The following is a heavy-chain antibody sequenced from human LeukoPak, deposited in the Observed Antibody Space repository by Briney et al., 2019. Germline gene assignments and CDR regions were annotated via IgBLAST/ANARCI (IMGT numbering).Heavy chain of an antibody. CDR2: ISAYNGNT. Sequence: ASVKVSCKASGYTFTSYGISWVRQAPGQGLEWMGWISAYNGNTNYAQRLQGRVTMTTDTSTSTAYMELGSLRSEDTAVYYCAREETLGVKDAFDIWGQGTMVTVSS. V-gene: IGHV1-18*01. J-gene: IGHJ3*02. D-gene: IGHD1-26*01. CDR1: GYTFTSYG. CDR3: AREETLGVKDAFDI.